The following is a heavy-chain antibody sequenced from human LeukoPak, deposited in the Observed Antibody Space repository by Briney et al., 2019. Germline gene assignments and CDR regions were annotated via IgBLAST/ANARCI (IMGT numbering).Heavy chain of an antibody. V-gene: IGHV1-69*04. J-gene: IGHJ6*03. CDR2: IIPILGIA. CDR1: GGTFSSYA. CDR3: ARGAGLRFLEWLLHMDV. Sequence: SVKVSCKASGGTFSSYAISWVRQAPGQGLEWMGRIIPILGIANYAQKFQGRVTITADKSTSTAYMELSSLRSEDTAVYYCARGAGLRFLEWLLHMDVWGKGTTVTVSS. D-gene: IGHD3-3*01.